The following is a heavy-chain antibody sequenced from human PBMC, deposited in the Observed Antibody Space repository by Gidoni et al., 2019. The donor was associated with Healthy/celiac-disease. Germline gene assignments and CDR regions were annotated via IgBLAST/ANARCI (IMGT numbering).Heavy chain of an antibody. D-gene: IGHD6-19*01. V-gene: IGHV4-39*01. CDR2: IYYSGST. J-gene: IGHJ4*02. Sequence: QLPLPESGPGLVETSETPFLTCPVSGGSISSSSYYWGWIRQPPGKGLEWIGSIYYSGSTYYNPSLKSRVTISVDTSKNQFSLKLSSVTAADTAVYYCASDGGDSGWYNWGQGTLVTVSS. CDR3: ASDGGDSGWYN. CDR1: GGSISSSSYY.